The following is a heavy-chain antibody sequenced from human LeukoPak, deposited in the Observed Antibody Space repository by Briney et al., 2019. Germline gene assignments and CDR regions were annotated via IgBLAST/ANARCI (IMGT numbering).Heavy chain of an antibody. CDR2: ISYDGSNK. D-gene: IGHD3-22*01. V-gene: IGHV3-30-3*01. J-gene: IGHJ4*02. CDR3: ARAEYDSSGPSHIDY. CDR1: GFTFSSYA. Sequence: QPGRSLRLSCAASGFTFSSYAMHWVRQAPGKGLEWVAVISYDGSNKYYADSVKGRFTISRDNSKNTLYLQMNSLRAEDTAVYYCARAEYDSSGPSHIDYWGQGTLVTVSS.